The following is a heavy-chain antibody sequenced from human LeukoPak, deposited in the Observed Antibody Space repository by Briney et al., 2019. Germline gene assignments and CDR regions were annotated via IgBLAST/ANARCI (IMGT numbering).Heavy chain of an antibody. CDR3: AKDGGGSLEWLPPMDV. J-gene: IGHJ6*02. CDR1: GFTFSSYA. Sequence: GGSLRLSCAASGFTFSSYAMSWVRQAPGKGLEWVSSITGSGASTYYGDSVKGRFTISRDNSKNTLYLQMNRLRAEDTAVYYCAKDGGGSLEWLPPMDVWGQGTTVTVSS. D-gene: IGHD3-3*01. CDR2: ITGSGAST. V-gene: IGHV3-23*01.